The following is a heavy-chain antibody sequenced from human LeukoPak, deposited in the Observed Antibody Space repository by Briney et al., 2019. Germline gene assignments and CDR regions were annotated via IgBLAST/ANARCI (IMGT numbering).Heavy chain of an antibody. CDR2: IIPILGIA. D-gene: IGHD3-10*01. CDR1: GGTFSSYA. Sequence: SVKVSCKASGGTFSSYAISWVRQAPGQGLEWMGRIIPILGIANYVQKFQGRVTITADKSTSTAYMELSSLRSEDTAVYYCARGLITMVRGAPFDYWGQGTLVTVSS. J-gene: IGHJ4*02. V-gene: IGHV1-69*04. CDR3: ARGLITMVRGAPFDY.